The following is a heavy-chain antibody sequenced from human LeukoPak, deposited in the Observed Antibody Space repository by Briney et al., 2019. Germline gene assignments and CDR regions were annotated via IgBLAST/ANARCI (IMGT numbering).Heavy chain of an antibody. V-gene: IGHV3-33*01. D-gene: IGHD2-2*01. CDR2: IWYDGNNK. CDR1: GFTFSNYG. Sequence: QPGGSLRLSCAASGFTFSNYGMHWVRQAPGKGLEWVAVIWYDGNNKYYADSVKGRFTISRDNSKNTLYLQMNSLRAEDTAVYYCARDRWSSTSYNDYWGQGTLVTVSS. CDR3: ARDRWSSTSYNDY. J-gene: IGHJ4*02.